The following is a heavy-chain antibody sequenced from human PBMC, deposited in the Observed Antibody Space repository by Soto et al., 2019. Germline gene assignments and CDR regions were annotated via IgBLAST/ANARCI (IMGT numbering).Heavy chain of an antibody. J-gene: IGHJ5*02. CDR1: GGSISSGGYY. CDR2: IYYSGST. V-gene: IGHV4-31*03. CDR3: ARGKGVYYDFWSGYSHNWFDP. Sequence: PSETLSLTCTVSGGSISSGGYYWSWIRQHPGKGLEWIGYIYYSGSTYYNPSLKSRVTISVDTSKNQFSLKLSSVTAADTAVYYCARGKGVYYDFWSGYSHNWFDPWGQGTLVTVSS. D-gene: IGHD3-3*01.